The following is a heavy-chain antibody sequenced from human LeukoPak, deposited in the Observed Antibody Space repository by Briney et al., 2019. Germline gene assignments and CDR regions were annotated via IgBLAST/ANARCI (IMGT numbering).Heavy chain of an antibody. V-gene: IGHV3-7*01. J-gene: IGHJ4*02. Sequence: GGSLRLSCAGSGFTFSIYWMSWVRQAPGKGLEWVANIKQDGSEKYYVDSVKGRFTISRDNAKNSLYLQMNSLRAEDTAVYYCARDELGLDYWGQGTLVTVSS. D-gene: IGHD5-12*01. CDR1: GFTFSIYW. CDR2: IKQDGSEK. CDR3: ARDELGLDY.